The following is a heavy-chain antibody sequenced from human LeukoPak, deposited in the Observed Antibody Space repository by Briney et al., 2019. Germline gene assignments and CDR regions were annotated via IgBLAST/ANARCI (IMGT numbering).Heavy chain of an antibody. J-gene: IGHJ4*02. CDR2: IYSGGGT. V-gene: IGHV3-53*01. CDR3: ARSRGFFDC. CDR1: GFTVSSKY. Sequence: GGSLRLSCAASGFTVSSKYMSWVRQAPGKGLEWVSVIYSGGGTYYADSVKGRFTISRDNSKNMLYLQMNSLRVEDTAVYYCARSRGFFDCWGQGTLVTVSS. D-gene: IGHD3-10*01.